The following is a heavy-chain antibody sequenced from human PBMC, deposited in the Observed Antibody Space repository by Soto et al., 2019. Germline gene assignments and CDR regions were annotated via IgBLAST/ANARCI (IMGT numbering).Heavy chain of an antibody. J-gene: IGHJ3*01. Sequence: EVQLVESGGGLLQPGRSLRLSGAGSDFTFDAYPMHWVRQAPGKGLEWVAGLAWDGGSIEYVDSVEGRFTISRDNGKNSLYLPMSGLRDEDTALNYCVRDDAFDLWGQGTQVTVSS. CDR1: DFTFDAYP. V-gene: IGHV3-9*01. CDR3: VRDDAFDL. CDR2: LAWDGGSI.